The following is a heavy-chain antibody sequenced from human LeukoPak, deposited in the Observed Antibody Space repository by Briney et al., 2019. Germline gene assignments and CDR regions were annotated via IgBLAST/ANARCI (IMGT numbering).Heavy chain of an antibody. Sequence: ASVKVSCKASGYTFTGYYMHWVRQAPGQGLEWMGWINPNSGGTNYAQKFQGRVAMTRDTSISTAYMELSRLRSDDTAVYYCARALPSIAAPIDYWGQGTLVTVSS. V-gene: IGHV1-2*02. J-gene: IGHJ4*02. D-gene: IGHD6-6*01. CDR3: ARALPSIAAPIDY. CDR1: GYTFTGYY. CDR2: INPNSGGT.